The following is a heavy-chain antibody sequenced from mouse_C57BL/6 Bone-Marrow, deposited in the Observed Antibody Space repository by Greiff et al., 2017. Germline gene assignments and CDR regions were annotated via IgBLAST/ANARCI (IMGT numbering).Heavy chain of an antibody. CDR1: GYTFTSYW. CDR2: IDPTSGGT. J-gene: IGHJ2*01. Sequence: QQSCKASGYTFTSYWMHWVKQRPGRGLEWIGRIDPTSGGTKYNEKFKSKATLTVDKPSSTAYMQLSSPTSEDSAVYYCARDYYYGSIGGYWGQGTTLTVSS. D-gene: IGHD1-1*01. CDR3: ARDYYYGSIGGY. V-gene: IGHV1-72*01.